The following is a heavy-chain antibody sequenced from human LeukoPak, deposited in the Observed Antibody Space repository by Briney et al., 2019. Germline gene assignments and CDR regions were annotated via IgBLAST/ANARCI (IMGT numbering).Heavy chain of an antibody. CDR3: ARDGAYYDSSGSAPFDY. Sequence: SETLSLTCTVSGGSISSYYWSWIRQPAGKGLEWIGRIYTSGSTNYNPSLKSRVTMSVDTSKNQFSLKLSSATAADTAVYYCARDGAYYDSSGSAPFDYWGQGTLVTVSS. CDR1: GGSISSYY. D-gene: IGHD3-22*01. J-gene: IGHJ4*02. CDR2: IYTSGST. V-gene: IGHV4-4*07.